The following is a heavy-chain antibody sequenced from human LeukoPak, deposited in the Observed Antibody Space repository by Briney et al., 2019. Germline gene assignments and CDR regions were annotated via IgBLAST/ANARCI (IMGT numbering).Heavy chain of an antibody. CDR3: ARDRGNNYDYVWGSYRPYYFDY. D-gene: IGHD3-16*02. Sequence: GGSLRLSCAASGFTFDDYGMSWVRQAPGKGLEWVSGINWNGGSTGYADSVKGRFTISRDNAKNSLYLQMSSLRAEDTALYYCARDRGNNYDYVWGSYRPYYFDYWGQGTLVTVSS. V-gene: IGHV3-20*04. J-gene: IGHJ4*02. CDR2: INWNGGST. CDR1: GFTFDDYG.